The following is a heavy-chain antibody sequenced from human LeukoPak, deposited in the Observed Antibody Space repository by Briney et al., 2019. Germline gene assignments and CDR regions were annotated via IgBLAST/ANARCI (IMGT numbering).Heavy chain of an antibody. CDR1: GFTFSSYW. Sequence: PGGSLRLSCAASGFTFSSYWMSWVRQAPGKGLEWIGSIYYSGRTYYNPSLKSRVTISVDTSKNQFSLKLSSVTAADTAVYYCASLRQQLVSNYYMDVWGKGTTVTVSS. V-gene: IGHV4-39*07. CDR3: ASLRQQLVSNYYMDV. CDR2: IYYSGRT. D-gene: IGHD6-13*01. J-gene: IGHJ6*03.